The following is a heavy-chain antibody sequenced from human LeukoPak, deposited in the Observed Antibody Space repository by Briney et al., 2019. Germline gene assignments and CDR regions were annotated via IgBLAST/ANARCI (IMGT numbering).Heavy chain of an antibody. CDR1: SGSINNHY. J-gene: IGHJ4*02. D-gene: IGHD5-18*01. CDR3: ARDQIGYGLDY. V-gene: IGHV4-59*11. CDR2: IYNSWNT. Sequence: SETLSLTCIVSSGSINNHYWSWIRQPPGKGLEWIGYIYNSWNTNYNPSLQCRVTISMDASRKQFSLNLTSVTAADTAVYYCARDQIGYGLDYWGQGTLVTVSS.